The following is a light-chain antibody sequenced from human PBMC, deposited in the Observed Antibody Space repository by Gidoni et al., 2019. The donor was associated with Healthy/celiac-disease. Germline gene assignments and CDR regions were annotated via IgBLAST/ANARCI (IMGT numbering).Light chain of an antibody. CDR2: GNS. J-gene: IGLJ3*02. Sequence: QSVLTQPPSVSGAPGQRVTISCTGSSSNIWAGYDVHWYQQLPGTAPKLLIYGNSNRPSGVPDRFSGSKSGTSASLAITGLQAEDEADYYCQSYDSSLSVNWVFGGGTKLTVL. CDR3: QSYDSSLSVNWV. V-gene: IGLV1-40*01. CDR1: SSNIWAGYD.